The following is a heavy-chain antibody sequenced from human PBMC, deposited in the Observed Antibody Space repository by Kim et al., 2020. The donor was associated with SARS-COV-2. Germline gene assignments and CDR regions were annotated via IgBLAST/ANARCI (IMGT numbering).Heavy chain of an antibody. D-gene: IGHD6-13*01. CDR2: ISYDGSNK. CDR1: GFTFSSYA. V-gene: IGHV3-30*04. J-gene: IGHJ6*02. CDR3: AREKAAAGTVGYYGMDV. Sequence: GGSLRLSCAASGFTFSSYAMHWVRQAPGKGLEWVAVISYDGSNKYYADSVKGRFTISRDNSKNTLYLQMNSLRAEDTAVYYCAREKAAAGTVGYYGMDVWGQGTTVTVSS.